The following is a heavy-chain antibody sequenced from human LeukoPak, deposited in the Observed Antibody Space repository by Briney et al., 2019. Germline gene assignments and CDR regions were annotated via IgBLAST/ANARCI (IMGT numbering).Heavy chain of an antibody. CDR2: IYHSGST. CDR1: GYSISSGYY. J-gene: IGHJ4*02. D-gene: IGHD6-13*01. CDR3: ARHRDYSSPDY. V-gene: IGHV4-38-2*01. Sequence: PSETLSLTCAVSGYSISSGYYWGWIRQPPGKGLEWIGSIYHSGSTYYNPSLKSRVTISVDTSKNQFSLKLSSVTAADTAVYYRARHRDYSSPDYWGQGTLVTVSS.